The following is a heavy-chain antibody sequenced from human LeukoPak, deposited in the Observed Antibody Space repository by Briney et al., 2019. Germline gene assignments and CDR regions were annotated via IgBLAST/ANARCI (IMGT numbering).Heavy chain of an antibody. J-gene: IGHJ4*02. CDR3: ARDSYYGSGSYYN. CDR2: INSDGSST. Sequence: GGSLRLSCAASGVTFSSYWMHWVRQAPGKGRVWVSRINSDGSSTTYADSVKGRFTISRDNAKNTLYLQMNSLRAEDTAVYYCARDSYYGSGSYYNWGQGTLVTVSS. CDR1: GVTFSSYW. V-gene: IGHV3-74*01. D-gene: IGHD3-10*01.